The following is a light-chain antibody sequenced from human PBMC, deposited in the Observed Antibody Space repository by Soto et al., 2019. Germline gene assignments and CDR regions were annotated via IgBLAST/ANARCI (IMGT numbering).Light chain of an antibody. Sequence: EIVLTQSPGTLSLSPGERATLSCRASQSVNSKYLAWYQQKPGQAPMLLFSGASSRATGIPDRFGGRGSGAAFTLTFAGLEAEDLAVYLCQLNGVSPLTFGQGPTV. J-gene: IGKJ1*01. V-gene: IGKV3-20*01. CDR3: QLNGVSPLT. CDR2: GAS. CDR1: QSVNSKY.